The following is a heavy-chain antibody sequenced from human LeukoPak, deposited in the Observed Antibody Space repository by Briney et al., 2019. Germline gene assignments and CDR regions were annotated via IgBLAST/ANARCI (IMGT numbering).Heavy chain of an antibody. CDR2: INTYNGKT. CDR1: GGTFSSYA. J-gene: IGHJ4*02. CDR3: ARDRYGMDSYFVY. V-gene: IGHV1-18*01. D-gene: IGHD3-16*02. Sequence: GSSVKVSCKASGGTFSSYAISWVRQAPGQGLEWMGWINTYNGKTNYVQNLQGRVTMTTDTSTTTAYMELRSLRSDDTAVYYCARDRYGMDSYFVYWGQGTLVTVPS.